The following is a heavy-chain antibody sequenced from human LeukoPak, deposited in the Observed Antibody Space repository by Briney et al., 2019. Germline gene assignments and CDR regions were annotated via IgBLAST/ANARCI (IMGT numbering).Heavy chain of an antibody. CDR2: ISGSGDSS. CDR1: GFTFSSYA. V-gene: IGHV3-23*01. D-gene: IGHD2-2*01. CDR3: AERGFCSSTTCSLYYYYDMDV. J-gene: IGHJ6*02. Sequence: GASLRLSCAASGFTFSSYAMSWVRQAPGKGLEWVSTISGSGDSSYYADSVKGRFTISRDDSKNTLYLQMNSLRAEDTAIYYCAERGFCSSTTCSLYYYYDMDVWGQGTTVTVSS.